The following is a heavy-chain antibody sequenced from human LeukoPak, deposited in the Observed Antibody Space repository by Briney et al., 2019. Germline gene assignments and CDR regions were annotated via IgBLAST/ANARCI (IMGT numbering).Heavy chain of an antibody. D-gene: IGHD3-10*01. CDR2: INHSGST. Sequence: SETLSLTCAVYGGSFSGYYWSWIRQPPGKGLEWIGEINHSGSTNYNPSLKSRVTISVDTSKNQFSLKLSSVTAADTAVYYCARGTGSHDAFDIWGQGTMVTVSS. CDR1: GGSFSGYY. J-gene: IGHJ3*02. CDR3: ARGTGSHDAFDI. V-gene: IGHV4-34*01.